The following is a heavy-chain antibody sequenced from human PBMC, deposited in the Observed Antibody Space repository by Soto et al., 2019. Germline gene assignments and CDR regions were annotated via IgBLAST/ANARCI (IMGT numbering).Heavy chain of an antibody. J-gene: IGHJ4*02. CDR2: INHSGKT. V-gene: IGHV4-34*01. Sequence: PSETLSLTCDVNGGASSGYYWTWIRQTPGKGLEWIGEINHSGKTNYKSSLRSRLVMSVDTSKNRISLKLSSVTAADTAVYYCARGRLTYFYGSGSPGFFDYWGQGTPVTVS. D-gene: IGHD3-10*01. CDR1: GGASSGYY. CDR3: ARGRLTYFYGSGSPGFFDY.